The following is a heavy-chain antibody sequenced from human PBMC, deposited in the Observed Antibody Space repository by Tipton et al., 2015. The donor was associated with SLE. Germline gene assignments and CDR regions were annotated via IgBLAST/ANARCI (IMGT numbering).Heavy chain of an antibody. V-gene: IGHV4-39*07. D-gene: IGHD4-23*01. J-gene: IGHJ4*02. CDR3: ARHECMVVTPLDC. CDR2: IYFSGSN. CDR1: GGSISSNSYY. Sequence: TLSLTCTVSGGSISSNSYYWGWIRQPPGKGLVGIGSIYFSGSNYYNPSLKSRVTISVDTSKNQFSLKLSSVTAADTAVYYCARHECMVVTPLDCWGQGTPVAVSS.